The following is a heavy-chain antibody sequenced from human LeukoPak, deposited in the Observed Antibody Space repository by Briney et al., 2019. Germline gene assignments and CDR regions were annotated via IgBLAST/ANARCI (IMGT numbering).Heavy chain of an antibody. D-gene: IGHD3-16*02. J-gene: IGHJ4*02. V-gene: IGHV3-30*02. CDR2: IRYDGSNK. CDR1: GFTFSSYG. Sequence: GGSLRLSCAASGFTFSSYGMHWVRQAPGKGLQWVAFIRYDGSNKYYADSVKGRFTISRDSSKNTLYLQMNSLRAEDTAVYYCAKSRRRNYDYVWGSYRPSPLFDYWGQGTLVTVSS. CDR3: AKSRRRNYDYVWGSYRPSPLFDY.